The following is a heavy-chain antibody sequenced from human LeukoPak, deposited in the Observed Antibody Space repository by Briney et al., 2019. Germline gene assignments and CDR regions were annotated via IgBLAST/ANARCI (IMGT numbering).Heavy chain of an antibody. CDR3: ARSARDSWYYRDFDY. CDR2: IIPIFGTA. D-gene: IGHD6-13*01. J-gene: IGHJ4*02. CDR1: GGTFSSYA. V-gene: IGHV1-69*05. Sequence: GASVKVSCKASGGTFSSYAISWVRQAPGQGLEWMGGIIPIFGTANYAQKFQGRVTITTDESTSTAYMELSSLRSEDTAVYYCARSARDSWYYRDFDYWGQGTLVTVSS.